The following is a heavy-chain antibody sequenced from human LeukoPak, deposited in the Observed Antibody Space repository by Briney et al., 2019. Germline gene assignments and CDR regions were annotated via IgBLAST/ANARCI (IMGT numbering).Heavy chain of an antibody. V-gene: IGHV3-23*01. J-gene: IGHJ4*02. Sequence: GGSLRLSCAPSGFTFANFAMTWVRQAPGKGLEWISGITGSGGSTYYADSVKGRVTISKDNSKNTPYLQLSSLRAEDTAIYYCSGELFGFSYWGPGTLVTVSS. D-gene: IGHD3-10*01. CDR3: SGELFGFSY. CDR1: GFTFANFA. CDR2: ITGSGGST.